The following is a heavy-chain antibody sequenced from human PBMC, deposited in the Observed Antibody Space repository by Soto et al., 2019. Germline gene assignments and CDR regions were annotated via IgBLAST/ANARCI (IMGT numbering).Heavy chain of an antibody. Sequence: ASVKVSCKASGYTFTGYYMHWVRQAPGQGLEWMGWINPNSGGTNYAQKFQGRVTMTRDTSISTAYLQWSSLKASDTAMYFCARIESIARNWFDPWGQGTLVTVSS. CDR2: INPNSGGT. J-gene: IGHJ5*02. CDR3: ARIESIARNWFDP. CDR1: GYTFTGYY. V-gene: IGHV1-2*02. D-gene: IGHD6-13*01.